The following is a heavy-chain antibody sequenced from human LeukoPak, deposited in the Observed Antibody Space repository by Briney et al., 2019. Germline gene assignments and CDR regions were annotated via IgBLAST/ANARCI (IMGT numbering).Heavy chain of an antibody. CDR2: INAGNGNT. CDR3: AGGRTVGVPAAIFS. Sequence: ASVKVSCKASGYTFTTYPMHWVRQAPGQRLEWMGWINAGNGNTKYSQKFQGRVTITRATSASTAYMELSSLRSEDTAVYYCAGGRTVGVPAAIFSWGQGTLVTVSS. D-gene: IGHD2-2*02. J-gene: IGHJ5*02. CDR1: GYTFTTYP. V-gene: IGHV1-3*01.